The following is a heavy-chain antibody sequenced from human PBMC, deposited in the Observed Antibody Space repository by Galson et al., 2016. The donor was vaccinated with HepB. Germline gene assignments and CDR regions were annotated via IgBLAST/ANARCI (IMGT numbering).Heavy chain of an antibody. Sequence: SLRLSCAVSGFTFSNFWMHWVRQVPGQGLQWVAAIRDDGSTTDYADSVKGRFTISRDNGKNTLYLRMTGLKGEDTAVYYCARPPYTTVADPFDYWGRGTVVTVSS. CDR2: IRDDGSTT. D-gene: IGHD6-19*01. CDR3: ARPPYTTVADPFDY. CDR1: GFTFSNFW. V-gene: IGHV3-74*01. J-gene: IGHJ4*02.